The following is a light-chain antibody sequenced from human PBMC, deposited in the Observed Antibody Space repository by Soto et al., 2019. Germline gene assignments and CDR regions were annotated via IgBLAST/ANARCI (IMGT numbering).Light chain of an antibody. CDR2: DVS. J-gene: IGLJ1*01. Sequence: QSVLTQPRSVSESPGQSVTISCTGTRSDVGGYNFVSWYQQYPGKAPKLMIYDVSKRPSGVPDRFSGSKSGNTASLTISGLQAEDEADYYCCPYAGTYAYVFGTGTKVTVL. V-gene: IGLV2-11*01. CDR3: CPYAGTYAYV. CDR1: RSDVGGYNF.